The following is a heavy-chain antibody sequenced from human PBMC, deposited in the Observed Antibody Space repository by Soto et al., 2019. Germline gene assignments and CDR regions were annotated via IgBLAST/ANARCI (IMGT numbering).Heavy chain of an antibody. CDR3: ARERSGYNF. Sequence: SVKFSCKASGGSFSNFGISWVRQAPGQGLEWMGGIVPVFGRPNYAQRFRGRLTITADESTSTDYMELISLRSDDTAVYYCARERSGYNFWGQGTQVTVSS. CDR1: GGSFSNFG. J-gene: IGHJ4*02. CDR2: IVPVFGRP. V-gene: IGHV1-69*13. D-gene: IGHD5-12*01.